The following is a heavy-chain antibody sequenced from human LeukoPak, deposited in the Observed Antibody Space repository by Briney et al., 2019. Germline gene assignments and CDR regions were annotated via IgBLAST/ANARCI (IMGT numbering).Heavy chain of an antibody. D-gene: IGHD3-22*01. CDR2: IKQDGSEK. CDR3: ARDGPYYYDSSGL. Sequence: GASVKVSCKASGYTFSSYWMSWVRQAPGKGLEWVANIKQDGSEKYYVDSVKGRFTISRDNAKNSLYLQMNSLRAEDTAVYYCARDGPYYYDSSGLWGQGTLVTVSS. J-gene: IGHJ4*02. CDR1: GYTFSSYW. V-gene: IGHV3-7*01.